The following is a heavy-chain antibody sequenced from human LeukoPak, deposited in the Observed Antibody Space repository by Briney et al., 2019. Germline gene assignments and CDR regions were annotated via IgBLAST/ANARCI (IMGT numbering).Heavy chain of an antibody. V-gene: IGHV3-66*01. D-gene: IGHD2-15*01. CDR3: ARAGTIVVPDY. CDR2: IYSGGST. Sequence: PGGSLRLSCAASGFTVSSNYMSWVRQAPGKGLEWVSVIYSGGSTHYADSLKGRFTISRDDAQESLYLQMNSLRAEDTAVYYCARAGTIVVPDYWGQGTLVTVSS. J-gene: IGHJ4*02. CDR1: GFTVSSNY.